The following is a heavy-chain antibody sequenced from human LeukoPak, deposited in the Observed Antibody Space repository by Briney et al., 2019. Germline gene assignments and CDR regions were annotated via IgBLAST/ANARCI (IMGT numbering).Heavy chain of an antibody. V-gene: IGHV3-30*18. Sequence: GGSLRLSCAASGFTFSSYGMHWVGQAPGKGLEWVGVISYDGSNKYYADSVKGRFTISRDNSKNTLYLQMTSLRAEDTAVYYCAKDRSRGKYYYYYYGMDVWGQGTTVTVSS. CDR3: AKDRSRGKYYYYYYGMDV. J-gene: IGHJ6*02. D-gene: IGHD3-10*01. CDR2: ISYDGSNK. CDR1: GFTFSSYG.